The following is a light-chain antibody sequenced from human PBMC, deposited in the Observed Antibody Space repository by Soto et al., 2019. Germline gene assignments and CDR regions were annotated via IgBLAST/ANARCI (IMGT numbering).Light chain of an antibody. CDR2: DAS. Sequence: DIQMTQSPSTLSASVGDRVTITCRASQSISNWLAWYQQKPGKAPKLLIYDASSLESGVPSRFSGSGSGTELTLTISSLQPDDFASYYCQQYNSYSRTFGQGTNLEIK. CDR3: QQYNSYSRT. V-gene: IGKV1-5*01. J-gene: IGKJ2*01. CDR1: QSISNW.